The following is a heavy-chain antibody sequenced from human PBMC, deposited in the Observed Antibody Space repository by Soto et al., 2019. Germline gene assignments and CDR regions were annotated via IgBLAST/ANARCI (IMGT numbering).Heavy chain of an antibody. Sequence: SVKVSCKASGGTFSSYTISWVRQAPGQGLEWMGRIIPILGIANYAQKFQGRVTITADKSTSTAYMELSSLRSEDTAVYYCAIYTTAFSDFNHWGQGAVFTVSS. CDR1: GGTFSSYT. J-gene: IGHJ4*02. CDR2: IIPILGIA. CDR3: AIYTTAFSDFNH. V-gene: IGHV1-69*02. D-gene: IGHD1-1*01.